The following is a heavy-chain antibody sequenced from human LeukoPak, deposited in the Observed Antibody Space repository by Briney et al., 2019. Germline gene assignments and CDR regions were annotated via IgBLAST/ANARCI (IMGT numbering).Heavy chain of an antibody. D-gene: IGHD3-22*01. V-gene: IGHV3-7*01. CDR3: ARGDSSGYASFDY. CDR2: VNNDAKEK. J-gene: IGHJ4*02. Sequence: GGSLRLSCAASGFRFSEYWMSWVRQTPGKGLEWVANVNNDAKEKYYADSVKGRFTISRDNSKNTLYLQMNSLRAEDTAVYYCARGDSSGYASFDYWGQGTLVTVSS. CDR1: GFRFSEYW.